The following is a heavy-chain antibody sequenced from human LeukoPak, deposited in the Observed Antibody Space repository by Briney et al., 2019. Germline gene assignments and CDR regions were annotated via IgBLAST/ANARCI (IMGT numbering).Heavy chain of an antibody. J-gene: IGHJ4*02. CDR1: GGSISSSSYY. D-gene: IGHD3-22*01. Sequence: SETLSLTCTVSGGSISSSSYYWGWIRQPPGKGLEWIGSIYYSGSTYYNPSLKSRVTISVDTSKNQFALRLSSVTAADTAVYYCARQKLYDSSGYFDSWGQGTLVTVSS. V-gene: IGHV4-39*01. CDR2: IYYSGST. CDR3: ARQKLYDSSGYFDS.